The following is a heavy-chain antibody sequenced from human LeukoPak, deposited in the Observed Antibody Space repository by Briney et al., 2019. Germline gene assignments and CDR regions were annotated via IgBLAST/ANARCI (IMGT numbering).Heavy chain of an antibody. V-gene: IGHV4-59*08. J-gene: IGHJ5*02. D-gene: IGHD3-3*01. CDR2: IYYSGST. Sequence: PSETLSLTCTVSGGSISSYYWSWIRQPPGKGLEWIGYIYYSGSTNYNPSLKSRVTISVDTSKNQFSLKLSSVTAADTAVYYCARHKIRFLEWLLPDNWFDPWGQGTLVTVSS. CDR3: ARHKIRFLEWLLPDNWFDP. CDR1: GGSISSYY.